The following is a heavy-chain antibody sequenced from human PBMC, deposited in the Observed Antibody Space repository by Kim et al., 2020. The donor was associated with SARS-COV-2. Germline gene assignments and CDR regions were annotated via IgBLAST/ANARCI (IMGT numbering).Heavy chain of an antibody. V-gene: IGHV3-30-3*01. Sequence: GGSLRLSCAASGFTFSSYAMHWVRQAPGKGLEWVAVISYDGSNTYYEDSVKGRFTISSDNSKNPLYLQMNSLRAEDTAVYYCARDYPYYDSSAPGDAFDIWGQGTMVTVSS. D-gene: IGHD3-22*01. CDR1: GFTFSSYA. J-gene: IGHJ3*02. CDR2: ISYDGSNT. CDR3: ARDYPYYDSSAPGDAFDI.